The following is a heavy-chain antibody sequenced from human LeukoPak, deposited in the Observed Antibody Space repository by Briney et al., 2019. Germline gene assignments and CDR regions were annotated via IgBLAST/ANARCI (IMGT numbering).Heavy chain of an antibody. Sequence: GGSLRLSCAASGFTFSSYWMSWVRQATGKGLEWVANIKQDGSEKYYVDSVKGRFTISRDNAKNSLYLQMNSLRAEDTAVYYCAKWVIGDAFDIWGQGTMVTVSS. V-gene: IGHV3-7*01. CDR2: IKQDGSEK. D-gene: IGHD3-16*02. J-gene: IGHJ3*02. CDR1: GFTFSSYW. CDR3: AKWVIGDAFDI.